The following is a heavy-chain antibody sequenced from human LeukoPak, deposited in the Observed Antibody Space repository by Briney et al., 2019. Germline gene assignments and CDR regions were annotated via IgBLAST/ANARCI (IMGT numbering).Heavy chain of an antibody. CDR3: AGSLTYGSGTYYVVDY. J-gene: IGHJ4*02. CDR2: ISFDGSNK. V-gene: IGHV3-30-3*01. Sequence: GRSLRLSCTASGFTFNSYAMHWVRQAPGKGLEWVAVISFDGSNKYYADSVKGRFTISRDNSKNTLYLQMNSLRAEDTAVYYCAGSLTYGSGTYYVVDYWGQGTLVTVSS. CDR1: GFTFNSYA. D-gene: IGHD3-10*01.